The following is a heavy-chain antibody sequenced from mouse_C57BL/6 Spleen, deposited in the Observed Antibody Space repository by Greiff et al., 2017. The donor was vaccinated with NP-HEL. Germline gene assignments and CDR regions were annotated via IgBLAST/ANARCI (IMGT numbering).Heavy chain of an antibody. V-gene: IGHV14-2*01. CDR2: IDPEDGDT. CDR3: ARDSSGYFGDY. D-gene: IGHD3-2*02. Sequence: EVQLQQSGAELVKPGASVKLSCTASGFTITDYYMHWVKQRTEQGLEWIGRIDPEDGDTSYTQKFKGKATITVDTSSNTAYLQLSSLTSEDTAVYYCARDSSGYFGDYWGQGTTLTVSS. J-gene: IGHJ2*01. CDR1: GFTITDYY.